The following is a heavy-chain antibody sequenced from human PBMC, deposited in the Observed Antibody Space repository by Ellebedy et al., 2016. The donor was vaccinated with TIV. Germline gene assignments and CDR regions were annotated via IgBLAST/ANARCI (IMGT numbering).Heavy chain of an antibody. CDR3: AISGSYLAELDN. D-gene: IGHD1-26*01. J-gene: IGHJ4*02. CDR1: GYTFTSYD. Sequence: ASVKVSCXASGYTFTSYDINWVRQATGQGLEWMGWMNPNSGNTGYAQKFQGRVTMTRNTSISTAYMELSSLRSEDAAVYYCAISGSYLAELDNWGQGTLVTVSS. V-gene: IGHV1-8*01. CDR2: MNPNSGNT.